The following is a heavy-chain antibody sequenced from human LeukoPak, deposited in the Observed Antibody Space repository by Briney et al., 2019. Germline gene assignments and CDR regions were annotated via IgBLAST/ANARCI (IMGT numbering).Heavy chain of an antibody. CDR2: ISWNSGSI. CDR1: GFTFSNYA. CDR3: AKDDKYSSSFFDY. V-gene: IGHV3-9*01. J-gene: IGHJ4*02. Sequence: GGSLRLSCATSGFTFSNYAMNWGRQAPGKGLEWVSGISWNSGSIGYADSVKGRFTISRDNAKNSLYLQMNSLRAEDTALYYCAKDDKYSSSFFDYWGQGTLVTVSS. D-gene: IGHD6-13*01.